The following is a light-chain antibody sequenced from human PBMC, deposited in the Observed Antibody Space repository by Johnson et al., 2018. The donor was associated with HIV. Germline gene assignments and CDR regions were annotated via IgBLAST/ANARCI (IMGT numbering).Light chain of an antibody. J-gene: IGLJ1*01. CDR3: GTWDSRLSAPYV. CDR2: ENN. CDR1: SSNIGSNY. Sequence: QSLLTQPPSVSAAPGQKVTISCSGSSSNIGSNYVSWYQQFPGAAPKLLIYENNKRPSGIPDRFSGSKSGTSATLGITGLQTGDEADYYCGTWDSRLSAPYVFGTGTKVTVL. V-gene: IGLV1-51*02.